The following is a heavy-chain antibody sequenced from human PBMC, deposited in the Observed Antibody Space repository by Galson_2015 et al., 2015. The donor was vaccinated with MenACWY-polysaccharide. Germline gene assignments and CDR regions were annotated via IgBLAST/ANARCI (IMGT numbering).Heavy chain of an antibody. CDR1: GFTFSSYW. Sequence: SLRLSCAAPGFTFSSYWMHWVRQAPGKGLVWVSRINSGGSSTSYADSVKGRFTISRDNAKNTLYLQMNSLRAEDTAVYYCARGEDYGDPGPYYYYGMDVWGQGTTVTVSS. J-gene: IGHJ6*02. V-gene: IGHV3-74*01. CDR3: ARGEDYGDPGPYYYYGMDV. CDR2: INSGGSST. D-gene: IGHD4-17*01.